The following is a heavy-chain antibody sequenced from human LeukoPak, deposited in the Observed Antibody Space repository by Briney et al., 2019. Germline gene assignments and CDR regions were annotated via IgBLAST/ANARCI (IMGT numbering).Heavy chain of an antibody. J-gene: IGHJ6*03. Sequence: GGSLRLSCAASGFTFSSYSMNWVRQAPGKGLEWVSSISSSSSYIYYADSVKGRFTISKDNAKNSLYLQMNSLRAEDTAVYYFVKGGNARSHMDVWGKGTTVTVSS. V-gene: IGHV3-21*01. CDR2: ISSSSSYI. CDR1: GFTFSSYS. CDR3: VKGGNARSHMDV. D-gene: IGHD4-23*01.